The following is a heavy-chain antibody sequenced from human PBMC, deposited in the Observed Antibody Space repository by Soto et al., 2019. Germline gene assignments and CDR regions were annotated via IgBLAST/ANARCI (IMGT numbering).Heavy chain of an antibody. J-gene: IGHJ4*02. V-gene: IGHV4-39*01. CDR2: IYYSGST. CDR3: ARRGRTSRTLDY. Sequence: QLQLQESGPGLVKPSETLSLTCTVSGGSISSSSYYWGWIRQPPGKGLEWIGSIYYSGSTYYNPSLKSRVTISVDTSKNQFSLKLSSVTAADTAVYYCARRGRTSRTLDYWGQGTLVTVSS. D-gene: IGHD6-13*01. CDR1: GGSISSSSYY.